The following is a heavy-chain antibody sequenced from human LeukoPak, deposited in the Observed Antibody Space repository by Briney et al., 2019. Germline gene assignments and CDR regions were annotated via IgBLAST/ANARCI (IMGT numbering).Heavy chain of an antibody. CDR3: ARRECSGGSSRGTNAFDI. J-gene: IGHJ3*02. Sequence: GGSLRLSCVASGFTFSHYSMNWVRQAPGKGLEWVSYISSGSSTIYYADSVKGRFTISRDNAKNSLYLQMNSLRAEDTAVYYCARRECSGGSSRGTNAFDIWGQGTMVTVSS. D-gene: IGHD2-15*01. CDR2: ISSGSSTI. CDR1: GFTFSHYS. V-gene: IGHV3-48*04.